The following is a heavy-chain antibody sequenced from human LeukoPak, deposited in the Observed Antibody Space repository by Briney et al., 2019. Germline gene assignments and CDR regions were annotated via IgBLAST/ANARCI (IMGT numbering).Heavy chain of an antibody. CDR2: ISSSGSTI. V-gene: IGHV3-48*03. Sequence: PGGSLRLSCAASGFTFSSYEMNWVRQAPGKGLEWVSYISSSGSTIYYADSVKGRFTISRDNAKNSLYLQMNSLRAEDTAVYYCASRGSGSSRPFDYWGQGTLVTVSS. CDR1: GFTFSSYE. J-gene: IGHJ4*02. CDR3: ASRGSGSSRPFDY. D-gene: IGHD1-26*01.